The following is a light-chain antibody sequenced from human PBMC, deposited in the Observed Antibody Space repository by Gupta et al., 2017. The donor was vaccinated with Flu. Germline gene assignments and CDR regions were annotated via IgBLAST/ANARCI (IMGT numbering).Light chain of an antibody. J-gene: IGLJ1*01. CDR1: KLGDKS. Sequence: SYELTQPPSVSVPPGQTARVTCSGDKLGDKSASWYQHKPGQSPVLVIYQDTKRPSGIPERFSGSNSGNTATLTISGTQAMDEADYYCQAWDSAYVFGTGTKVTVL. V-gene: IGLV3-1*01. CDR3: QAWDSAYV. CDR2: QDT.